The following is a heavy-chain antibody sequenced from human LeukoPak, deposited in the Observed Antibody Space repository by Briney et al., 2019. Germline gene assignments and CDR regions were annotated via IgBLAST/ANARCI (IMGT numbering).Heavy chain of an antibody. V-gene: IGHV4-34*01. CDR2: INHSGST. Sequence: SETLSLTCAVYGGSFSGYYWSWIRQPPGKGLEWIGEINHSGSTNYNPSLKSRVTISVDTSKNQFSLKLSSVTAADTAVYYCARKGVTVTPIFYWGQGTLVTVSS. CDR1: GGSFSGYY. J-gene: IGHJ4*02. D-gene: IGHD2-21*02. CDR3: ARKGVTVTPIFY.